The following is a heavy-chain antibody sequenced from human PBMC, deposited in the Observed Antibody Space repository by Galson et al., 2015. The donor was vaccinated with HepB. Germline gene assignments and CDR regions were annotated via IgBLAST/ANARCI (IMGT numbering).Heavy chain of an antibody. Sequence: SLRLSCAASGFTFSGSGIHWVRLASGNGLEWVGRIRNRANNYATAYAASVRGRFTVSRDDSKNTAYLKMNSLKTEDTAVYYCTRPGHGSSWFLDYSHGMDIWGQGTTVIVS. V-gene: IGHV3-73*01. D-gene: IGHD6-13*01. CDR3: TRPGHGSSWFLDYSHGMDI. CDR1: GFTFSGSG. CDR2: IRNRANNYAT. J-gene: IGHJ6*02.